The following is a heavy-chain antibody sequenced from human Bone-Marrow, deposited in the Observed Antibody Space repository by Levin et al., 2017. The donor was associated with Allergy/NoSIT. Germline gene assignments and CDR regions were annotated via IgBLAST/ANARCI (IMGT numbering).Heavy chain of an antibody. CDR2: ISSSGSTI. CDR1: GFTFSDYY. CDR3: ARDRRDVWSGYYIDY. V-gene: IGHV3-11*01. J-gene: IGHJ4*02. D-gene: IGHD3-3*01. Sequence: GGSLRLSCAASGFTFSDYYMSWIRQAPGKGLEWVSYISSSGSTIYYADSVKGRFTISRDNAKNSLYLQMNSLRAEDTAVYYCARDRRDVWSGYYIDYWGQGTLVTVSS.